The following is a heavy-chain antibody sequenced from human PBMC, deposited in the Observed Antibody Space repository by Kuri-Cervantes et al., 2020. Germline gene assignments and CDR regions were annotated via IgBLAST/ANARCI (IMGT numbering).Heavy chain of an antibody. CDR2: IYHSGST. D-gene: IGHD3-3*02. J-gene: IGHJ6*03. CDR1: GDSISSNNW. Sequence: GSLRLSCVVSGDSISSNNWWSWVRQPPGKGLEWIGEIYHSGSTYYNPSLKSRVTISVDTSKNQFSLKLSSVTAADTAVYYCARHLRYYYYYMDVWGKGTTVTVSS. V-gene: IGHV4-4*02. CDR3: ARHLRYYYYYMDV.